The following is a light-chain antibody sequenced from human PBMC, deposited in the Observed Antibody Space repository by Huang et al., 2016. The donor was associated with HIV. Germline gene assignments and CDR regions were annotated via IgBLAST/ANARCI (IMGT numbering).Light chain of an antibody. CDR2: SAS. CDR1: QSVTSN. J-gene: IGKJ1*01. CDR3: QHYNNWPWWT. V-gene: IGKV3-15*01. Sequence: EVVMTQSPAILSVSPGERATLSCRASQSVTSNLAWYPQKPGQAPRRLIYSASTRANGIPARFSGSGSGTEFTLTISRLQSEDFAVYYCQHYNNWPWWTFGQGTKVEIK.